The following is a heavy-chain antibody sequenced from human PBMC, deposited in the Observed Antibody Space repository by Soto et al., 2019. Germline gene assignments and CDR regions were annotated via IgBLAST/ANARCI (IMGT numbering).Heavy chain of an antibody. Sequence: AGGSLRLSCAAAGVTFSDYYMSWIRQAPGKGLEWVSYISSSSSYTNYADSVKGRFTISRDNAKNSLYLQMNSLRAEDTAVYYCARVHYDCSGGSCYGYFDYWGQGTLVTVSS. J-gene: IGHJ4*02. CDR1: GVTFSDYY. V-gene: IGHV3-11*06. CDR2: ISSSSSYT. CDR3: ARVHYDCSGGSCYGYFDY. D-gene: IGHD2-15*01.